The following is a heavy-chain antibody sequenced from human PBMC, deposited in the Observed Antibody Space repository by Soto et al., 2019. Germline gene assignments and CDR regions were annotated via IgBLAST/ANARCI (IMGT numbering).Heavy chain of an antibody. CDR2: MSYDGSHE. V-gene: IGHV3-33*06. D-gene: IGHD2-8*01. CDR3: AKGSVLRVVEAPLAILGGVDV. CDR1: GFTFSSYG. J-gene: IGHJ6*02. Sequence: GGSLRLSCVASGFTFSSYGMHWVRQAPGKGLEWVAVMSYDGSHEYYADSVKGRFTIARDNSKTILYLQMNSLRLEDTAVYYCAKGSVLRVVEAPLAILGGVDVWGQGAMVTVSS.